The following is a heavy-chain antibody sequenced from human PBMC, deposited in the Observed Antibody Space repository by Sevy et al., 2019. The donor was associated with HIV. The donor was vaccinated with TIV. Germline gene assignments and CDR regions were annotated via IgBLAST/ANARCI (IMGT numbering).Heavy chain of an antibody. Sequence: SETLSLTCTVSRGSISSGEFYYNWIRQPAGKGLEWIGRIYTTGITAYNPSLRSRVILSVDRTRNQFSLKMLSVTAADTAAYYCAAQSTIFSSFDTWGQGIQVTVSS. J-gene: IGHJ4*02. D-gene: IGHD3-10*02. V-gene: IGHV4-61*02. CDR3: AAQSTIFSSFDT. CDR1: RGSISSGEFY. CDR2: IYTTGIT.